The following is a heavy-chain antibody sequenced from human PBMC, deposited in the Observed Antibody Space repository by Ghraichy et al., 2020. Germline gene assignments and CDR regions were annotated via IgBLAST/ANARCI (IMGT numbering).Heavy chain of an antibody. CDR1: GFRFSGHW. CDR2: INEDGGRI. CDR3: ARDSHTSGCDY. J-gene: IGHJ4*02. D-gene: IGHD6-19*01. Sequence: GGSLRLSCAASGFRFSGHWMHWVRQAPGKGLVWVSRINEDGGRIDYADSVKGRFTISRDNAKNTLYLEMNSLRAEDSALYYCARDSHTSGCDYWGQGTLVPVSS. V-gene: IGHV3-74*01.